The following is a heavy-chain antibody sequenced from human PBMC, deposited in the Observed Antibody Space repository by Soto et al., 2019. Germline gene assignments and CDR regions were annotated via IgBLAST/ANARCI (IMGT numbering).Heavy chain of an antibody. D-gene: IGHD4-17*01. CDR1: GFTFSSYS. CDR3: VRTLRTTVSSGYFYGMDV. CDR2: ISSSSNYI. Sequence: EVQLVDSGGGLVKPGGSLRLSCAASGFTFSSYSMNWVRQAPGKGLEWVSSISSSSNYIYYADSVKGRFTISRDNAKNSLSLQINSLRAEDTAVYYCVRTLRTTVSSGYFYGMDVWGQGTTVTVSS. J-gene: IGHJ6*02. V-gene: IGHV3-21*01.